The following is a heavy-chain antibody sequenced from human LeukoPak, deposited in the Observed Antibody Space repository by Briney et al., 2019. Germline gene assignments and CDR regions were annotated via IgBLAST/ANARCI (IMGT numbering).Heavy chain of an antibody. CDR1: GFTFDDYA. CDR3: AKQNFGDYVFDY. CDR2: ISWNSGSI. V-gene: IGHV3-9*01. Sequence: GRSLRLSCAASGFTFDDYAMHWVPQAPGKGLEGVSGISWNSGSIGYADSVKGRFTISRDNAKNSLYLQMNSLRAEDTALYYCAKQNFGDYVFDYWGQGTLVTVSS. J-gene: IGHJ4*02. D-gene: IGHD4-17*01.